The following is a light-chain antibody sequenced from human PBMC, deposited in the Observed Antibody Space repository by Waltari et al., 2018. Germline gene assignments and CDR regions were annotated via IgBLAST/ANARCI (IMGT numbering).Light chain of an antibody. CDR3: ASRGASKV. J-gene: IGLJ2*01. Sequence: QSALTQPPSASGSPGQSLTIPCTGTSSDVGASTYVPWYQQHPGKAPKLLIYEVSKRASGVPDRFSGSKSGNTASLTVSGLQAEDEADYYCASRGASKVFGGGTKLTVL. V-gene: IGLV2-8*01. CDR1: SSDVGASTY. CDR2: EVS.